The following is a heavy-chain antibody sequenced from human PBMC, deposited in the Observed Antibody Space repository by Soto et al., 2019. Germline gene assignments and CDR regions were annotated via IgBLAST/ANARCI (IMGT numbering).Heavy chain of an antibody. CDR2: ISGSGGST. J-gene: IGHJ6*02. CDR1: GFTFSSYA. Sequence: GGSLRLSCAASGFTFSSYAMSWVRQAPGKGLEWVSAISGSGGSTNYADSVKGRFTISRDNSKNTLYLQMNSLRAEDTAVYYCAKGTYYYDSSGYYPGRESYYGMDVWGQGTTVTVSS. V-gene: IGHV3-23*01. D-gene: IGHD3-22*01. CDR3: AKGTYYYDSSGYYPGRESYYGMDV.